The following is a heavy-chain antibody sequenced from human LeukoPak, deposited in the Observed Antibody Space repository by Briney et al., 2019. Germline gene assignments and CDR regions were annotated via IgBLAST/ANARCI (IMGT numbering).Heavy chain of an antibody. Sequence: GESLKISCKVSGYRFTSYWIGWVRQMPGKGLEWMGIIYPGDSDTRYSPSFQGQVTISADKSISTAYLQWSSLKASDTAMYYCARRAVAGYYYYYGMDVWGQGTTVTVSS. V-gene: IGHV5-51*01. D-gene: IGHD6-19*01. CDR3: ARRAVAGYYYYYGMDV. CDR1: GYRFTSYW. J-gene: IGHJ6*02. CDR2: IYPGDSDT.